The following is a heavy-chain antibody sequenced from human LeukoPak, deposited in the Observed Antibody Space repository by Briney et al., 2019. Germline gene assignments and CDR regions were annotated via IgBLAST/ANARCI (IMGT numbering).Heavy chain of an antibody. V-gene: IGHV3-9*01. CDR3: ARDGRWLQVDFRIGYFDY. Sequence: GGSLRLSCATSGFTFDDYAMHWVRQVPGKGLEWVSGITWNGDNMTYADSVKGRFTISRDNSKNTLYLQMNSLRAEDTAVYYCARDGRWLQVDFRIGYFDYWGQGTLVTVSS. CDR2: ITWNGDNM. CDR1: GFTFDDYA. J-gene: IGHJ4*02. D-gene: IGHD5-24*01.